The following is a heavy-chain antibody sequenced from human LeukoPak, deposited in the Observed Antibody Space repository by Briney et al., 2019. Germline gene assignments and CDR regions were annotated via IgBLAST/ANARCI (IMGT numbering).Heavy chain of an antibody. J-gene: IGHJ5*02. Sequence: ASVKVSCKASDYTFTSYGISWVRQAPGQGLEWMGWISAYNGDTSYAQKFQGRVTMTRDTSISTAYMDLSRLRSDDTAVYYCAREGDVVADVNWFDPWGQGTLVTVSS. CDR3: AREGDVVADVNWFDP. CDR1: DYTFTSYG. D-gene: IGHD2-2*01. V-gene: IGHV1-18*01. CDR2: ISAYNGDT.